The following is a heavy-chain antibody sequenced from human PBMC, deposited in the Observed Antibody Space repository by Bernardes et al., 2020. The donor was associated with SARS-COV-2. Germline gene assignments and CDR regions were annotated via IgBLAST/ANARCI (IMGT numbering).Heavy chain of an antibody. Sequence: GGSLRLSCAASGFIFSNYGMHWVRQAPGKGLEWVAVMWFDGSNKYYADSVRGRFTISRDSSKNTLYLQMNSLRVEDTAVYYCARDIRQALPAAGTLDSWGQGTLVTVSS. V-gene: IGHV3-33*01. J-gene: IGHJ5*01. CDR3: ARDIRQALPAAGTLDS. D-gene: IGHD6-13*01. CDR2: MWFDGSNK. CDR1: GFIFSNYG.